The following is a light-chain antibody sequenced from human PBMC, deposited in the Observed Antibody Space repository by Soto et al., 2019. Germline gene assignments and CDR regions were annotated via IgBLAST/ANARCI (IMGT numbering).Light chain of an antibody. CDR2: GAS. J-gene: IGKJ1*01. CDR3: LQDYNYPWT. CDR1: QSVSSSY. Sequence: EIVMTQSPGTPSVSPGERATLSCRASQSVSSSYLAWYQQKHGQTPRLLIFGASTRATGIPARFSGSGSGTEGTLTISSLQKEDGATYDCLQDYNYPWTFGQGTKVDIK. V-gene: IGKV3-15*01.